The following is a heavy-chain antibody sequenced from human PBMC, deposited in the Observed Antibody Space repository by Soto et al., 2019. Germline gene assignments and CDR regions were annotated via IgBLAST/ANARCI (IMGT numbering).Heavy chain of an antibody. CDR1: GYTFTSYG. Sequence: ASVKVSCKASGYTFTSYGISWVRQAPGQGLEWMGWISAYNGNTNYAQKLQGRVTMTTDTSTSTAYMELSSLRSEDTAVYYCAREGSFYCSGGSCYHYWGKGTLGTVSS. CDR2: ISAYNGNT. D-gene: IGHD2-15*01. CDR3: AREGSFYCSGGSCYHY. V-gene: IGHV1-18*01. J-gene: IGHJ4*02.